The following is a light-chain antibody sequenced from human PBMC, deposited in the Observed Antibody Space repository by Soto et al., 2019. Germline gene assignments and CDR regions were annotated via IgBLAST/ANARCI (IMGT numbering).Light chain of an antibody. CDR3: QQDGSSPT. J-gene: IGKJ4*01. Sequence: EIVLTQSPGTLSLSPGEGATLSCRASQSVRSSFLAWYQQKPGQAPSLLIYGASSRATGIPDRFSGGGSGTGFTLTITRLEPEDLAVYYCQQDGSSPTFGGGTKVEIK. CDR1: QSVRSSF. CDR2: GAS. V-gene: IGKV3-20*01.